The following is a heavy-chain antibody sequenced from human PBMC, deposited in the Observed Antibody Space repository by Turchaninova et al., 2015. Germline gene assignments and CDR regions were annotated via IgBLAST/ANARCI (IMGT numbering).Heavy chain of an antibody. V-gene: IGHV1-24*01. Sequence: QVQLVQSGAEVKKPGASVKVSCKVSGYTLTELSMHWVRQAPGKGLAGMGGFDSEVGEPIYAPNVPAACTRNGTTSTDTAYMEMSSLRSEDTAVYYCATYWTTVTTGYFDLWGRGTLVTVSS. CDR2: FDSEVGEP. CDR1: GYTLTELS. CDR3: ATYWTTVTTGYFDL. J-gene: IGHJ2*01. D-gene: IGHD4-17*01.